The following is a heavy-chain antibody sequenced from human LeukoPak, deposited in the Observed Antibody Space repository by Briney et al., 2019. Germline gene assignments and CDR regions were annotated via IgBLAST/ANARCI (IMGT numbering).Heavy chain of an antibody. CDR1: GGSISSGSYY. Sequence: SETLSLTCTVSGGSISSGSYYWSWIRQPAGKGLEWIGRIYTSGSTNYNPSLKSRVTISVDTSKNQFSLKLSSVTAADAAVYYCARERYSSSGYYMDVWGKGTTVTVSS. V-gene: IGHV4-61*02. CDR3: ARERYSSSGYYMDV. J-gene: IGHJ6*03. CDR2: IYTSGST. D-gene: IGHD6-6*01.